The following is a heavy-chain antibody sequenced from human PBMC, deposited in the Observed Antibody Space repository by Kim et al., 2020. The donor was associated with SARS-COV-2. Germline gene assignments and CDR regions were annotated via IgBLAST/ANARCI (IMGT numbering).Heavy chain of an antibody. CDR3: ARGRGLLWFGERYYYYGMDV. CDR2: MNPNSGNT. D-gene: IGHD3-10*01. CDR1: GYTFTSYD. Sequence: ASVKVSCKASGYTFTSYDINWVRQATGQGLEWMGWMNPNSGNTGYAQKFQGRVTMTRNTSISTAYMELSSLRSEDTAVYYCARGRGLLWFGERYYYYGMDVWGQGTTVTVSS. J-gene: IGHJ6*02. V-gene: IGHV1-8*01.